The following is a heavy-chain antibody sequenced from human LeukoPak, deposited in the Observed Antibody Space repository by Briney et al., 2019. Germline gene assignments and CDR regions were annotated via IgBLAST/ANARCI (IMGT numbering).Heavy chain of an antibody. Sequence: GGSLRLSCAASGFTFSSSAMSWVRQAPGKGLEWVSAISNNGGYTYYADSVQDRFTISRDNSKSTLCLQMNSLRAEDTAVYYCARTYYDFWSGYYLYYFDYWGQGTLVTVSS. J-gene: IGHJ4*02. V-gene: IGHV3-23*01. CDR1: GFTFSSSA. CDR3: ARTYYDFWSGYYLYYFDY. CDR2: ISNNGGYT. D-gene: IGHD3-3*01.